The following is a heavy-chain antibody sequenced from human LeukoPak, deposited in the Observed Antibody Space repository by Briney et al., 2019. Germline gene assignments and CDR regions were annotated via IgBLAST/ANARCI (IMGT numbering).Heavy chain of an antibody. D-gene: IGHD2-15*01. J-gene: IGHJ5*02. CDR3: ARDRCSGGSCYWFDP. CDR1: GYTFTGYY. V-gene: IGHV1-2*02. CDR2: INPNSGGT. Sequence: ASVKVSCKASGYTFTGYYMHWVRQAPGQGLKWMGWINPNSGGTNYAQKFQGRVTMTRDTSISTAYMELSRLRSDDTAVYYCARDRCSGGSCYWFDPWGQGTLVTVSS.